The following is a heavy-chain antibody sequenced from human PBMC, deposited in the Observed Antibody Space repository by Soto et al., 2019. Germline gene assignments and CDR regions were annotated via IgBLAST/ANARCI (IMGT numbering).Heavy chain of an antibody. CDR1: GGTFSSYA. CDR2: IIPIFGTA. D-gene: IGHD3-3*01. Sequence: SVKVSCKASGGTFSSYAISWVRQAPGQGLEWMGGIIPIFGTADYAQKFQGGVTITADESTSTAYMELSSLRSEDTAVYYCAREKSGYSYFHYWGQGTLVSVSS. V-gene: IGHV1-69*13. J-gene: IGHJ4*02. CDR3: AREKSGYSYFHY.